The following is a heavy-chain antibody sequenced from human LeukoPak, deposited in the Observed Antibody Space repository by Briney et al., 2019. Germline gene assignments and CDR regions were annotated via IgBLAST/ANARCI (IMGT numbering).Heavy chain of an antibody. Sequence: SETLSLTCTVSGYSISSGYYWGWIRQPPGKGLEWIGSIYHSGSTYYNPSLKSRVTISVDTSKNQFSLKLSSVTAADTAVYYCARGLGRSLVVDPDAFDIWGQGTMVTVSS. CDR1: GYSISSGYY. V-gene: IGHV4-38-2*02. CDR3: ARGLGRSLVVDPDAFDI. CDR2: IYHSGST. D-gene: IGHD3-16*02. J-gene: IGHJ3*02.